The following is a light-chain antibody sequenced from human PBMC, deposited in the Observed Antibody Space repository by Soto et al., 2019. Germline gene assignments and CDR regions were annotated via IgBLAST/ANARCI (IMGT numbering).Light chain of an antibody. CDR1: QSVSSY. V-gene: IGKV3-20*01. CDR3: HQYGSSLGT. Sequence: EVVLTQSPATLSLSPGERATLSCRASQSVSSYLVWYQQRAGQAPRLLIYDAVRRATGIPDRFSGSGSGTDFTLTISRLEPEDFAVYYCHQYGSSLGTFGQGTKVEI. CDR2: DAV. J-gene: IGKJ2*01.